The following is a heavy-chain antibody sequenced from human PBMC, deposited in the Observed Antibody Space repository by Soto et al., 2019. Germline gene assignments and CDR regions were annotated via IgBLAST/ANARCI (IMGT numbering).Heavy chain of an antibody. CDR2: ISGSGGST. D-gene: IGHD6-13*01. J-gene: IGHJ6*03. CDR3: ATDGHSSSSYLDV. Sequence: GGSLRLSCAASGFTFGSYAMSWVRQAPGKGLEWVSAISGSGGSTYYADSVKGRFTISRDNSKNTLYLQMNSLRAEDTAVYYCATDGHSSSSYLDVWGKGTTVTVSS. CDR1: GFTFGSYA. V-gene: IGHV3-23*01.